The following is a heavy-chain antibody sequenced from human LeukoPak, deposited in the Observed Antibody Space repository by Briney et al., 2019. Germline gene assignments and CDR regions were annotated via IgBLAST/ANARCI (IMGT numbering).Heavy chain of an antibody. CDR1: GFTFSSYS. V-gene: IGHV3-21*01. D-gene: IGHD2-21*02. CDR2: ISSSSSYI. CDR3: ARDLYCGGDCYSNQNV. Sequence: PGGSLRLSCAASGFTFSSYSMNWVRQAPGKGLEWVSSISSSSSYIYYADSVKGRFTISRDNAKNSLYLQMNSLRAEDTAVYYCARDLYCGGDCYSNQNVWGQGTLVTVSS. J-gene: IGHJ4*02.